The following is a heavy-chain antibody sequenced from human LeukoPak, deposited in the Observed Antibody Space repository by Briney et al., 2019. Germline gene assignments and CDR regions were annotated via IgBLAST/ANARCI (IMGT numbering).Heavy chain of an antibody. CDR3: ARQLTTVTIEGWFDP. CDR2: IYTSGST. Sequence: SETLSLTCSVSGGSISSYYWSWIRQPPGKGLEWIGYIYTSGSTNYNPSLKSRVTISVDTSKNQFSLKLSSVTAADTAVYYCARQLTTVTIEGWFDPWGQGTLVTVSS. CDR1: GGSISSYY. D-gene: IGHD4-11*01. J-gene: IGHJ5*02. V-gene: IGHV4-4*09.